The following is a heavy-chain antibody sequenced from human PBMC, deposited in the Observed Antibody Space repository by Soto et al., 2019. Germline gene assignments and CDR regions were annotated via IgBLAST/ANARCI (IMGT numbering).Heavy chain of an antibody. V-gene: IGHV1-2*02. J-gene: IGHJ4*02. CDR3: AREPATAKPEGVDF. D-gene: IGHD1-1*01. CDR1: GYTFTDYF. Sequence: GASVKVSCKASGYTFTDYFIHWVRQAPGQGLEWIGWINPYSGGADLSQKFQGRVTMTRDTSISTAYMEVSSLRSGDTAVYYCAREPATAKPEGVDFWGQGTLVTVSS. CDR2: INPYSGGA.